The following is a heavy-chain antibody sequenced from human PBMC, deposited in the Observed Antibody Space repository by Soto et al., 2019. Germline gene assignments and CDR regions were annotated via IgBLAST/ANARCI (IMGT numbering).Heavy chain of an antibody. D-gene: IGHD5-12*01. V-gene: IGHV3-48*02. CDR1: GFTSSSYS. J-gene: IGHJ5*02. CDR2: ISSSSSTI. Sequence: EVQLVESGGGLVQPGGSLRLSCAASGFTSSSYSMNWVRQAPGKGLEWVSYISSSSSTIYYADSVKGRFTISRDNAKNSLYLQMNSLRDEDRAVYYCARDTSDGSGYDRGHNWFDPWGQGTLVTVSS. CDR3: ARDTSDGSGYDRGHNWFDP.